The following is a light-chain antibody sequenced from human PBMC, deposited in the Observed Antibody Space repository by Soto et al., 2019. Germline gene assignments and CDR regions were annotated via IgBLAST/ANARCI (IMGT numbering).Light chain of an antibody. CDR3: AAWDGSLNNVL. CDR1: GSSIGTNT. Sequence: QSVLTQPPSASGTLGQMVTTSCSGSGSSIGTNTVNWYRQLPGTAPKLLIYGNNQRPSGVPARFSGSKSGTSASLAISGLQSEDEAEYYCAAWDGSLNNVLFGGGTTVTVL. V-gene: IGLV1-44*01. CDR2: GNN. J-gene: IGLJ2*01.